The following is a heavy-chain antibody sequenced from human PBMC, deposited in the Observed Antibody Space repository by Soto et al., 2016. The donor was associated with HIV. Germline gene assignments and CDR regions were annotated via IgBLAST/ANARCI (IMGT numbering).Heavy chain of an antibody. V-gene: IGHV3-30*04. CDR3: ARAGGGGWQLGPNFGY. CDR2: ISYDGNNK. Sequence: QVQLVESGGGVVQPGRSLRLSCAASGFTFSSYAMHWVRQAPGKGLEWVAIISYDGNNKYYADSVKGRFTISRDNSKNTLYLQMNSLRAEDTAVYYCARAGGGGWQLGPNFGYWGQGTLVTVSS. J-gene: IGHJ4*02. CDR1: GFTFSSYA. D-gene: IGHD6-19*01.